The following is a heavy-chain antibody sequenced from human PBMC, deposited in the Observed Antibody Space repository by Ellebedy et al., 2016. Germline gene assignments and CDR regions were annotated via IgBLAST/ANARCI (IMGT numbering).Heavy chain of an antibody. D-gene: IGHD3-22*01. CDR3: ATLRTYYYDSSGYYNWFDP. CDR1: GYTLTDLS. J-gene: IGHJ5*02. CDR2: FDPEDGET. Sequence: ASVKVSXKVSGYTLTDLSMHWVRQAPGKGLEWMGGFDPEDGETIYAQKFQGRVTMTEDTSTDTAYMELSSLRSEDTAVYYCATLRTYYYDSSGYYNWFDPWGQGTLVTV. V-gene: IGHV1-24*01.